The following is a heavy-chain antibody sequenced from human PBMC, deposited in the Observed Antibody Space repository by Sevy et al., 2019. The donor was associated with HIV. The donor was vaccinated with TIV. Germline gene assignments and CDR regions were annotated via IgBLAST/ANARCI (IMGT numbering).Heavy chain of an antibody. V-gene: IGHV3-33*01. CDR2: IWYDGSNT. D-gene: IGHD1-26*01. CDR1: GFIFSYYG. J-gene: IGHJ4*02. CDR3: ARDPHEIMLSGSYYLY. Sequence: GGSLRLSCAASGFIFSYYGMHWVRQAPGKGLEWVAVIWYDGSNTIYADSVKGRFTISGDNSKNILYLQMNSLRDEDTAVYYCARDPHEIMLSGSYYLYWCQGTRVTVSS.